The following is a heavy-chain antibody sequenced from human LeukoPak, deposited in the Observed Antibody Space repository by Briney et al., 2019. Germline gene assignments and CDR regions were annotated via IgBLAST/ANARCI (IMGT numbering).Heavy chain of an antibody. D-gene: IGHD6-19*01. V-gene: IGHV4-38-2*01. CDR3: ASPSVTEKNYRYSSGWYPSH. CDR1: GYSISSGYY. J-gene: IGHJ1*01. Sequence: PSESLSLTCAVSGYSISSGYYWGSLRQPPGKGLEGIVIIYHSGSTYYNPSVKSRVTISVDTSKNQFSLKLSSVTAADTAVYYCASPSVTEKNYRYSSGWYPSHWGQGNLVTVSS. CDR2: IYHSGST.